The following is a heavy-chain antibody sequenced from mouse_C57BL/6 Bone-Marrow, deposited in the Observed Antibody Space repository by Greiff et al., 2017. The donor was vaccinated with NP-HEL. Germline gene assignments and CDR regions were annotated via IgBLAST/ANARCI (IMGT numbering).Heavy chain of an antibody. Sequence: EVQLVESGGGLVQPGGSLKLSCAASGFTFSDYYMYWVRQTPEKRLEWVAYISNGGGSTYYPDTVKGRFTISRDNAKNTLYLQMSRLKSEDTAMYYCARHLLTGDYWGQGTSVTVSS. CDR2: ISNGGGST. CDR1: GFTFSDYY. J-gene: IGHJ4*01. V-gene: IGHV5-12*01. CDR3: ARHLLTGDY. D-gene: IGHD4-1*01.